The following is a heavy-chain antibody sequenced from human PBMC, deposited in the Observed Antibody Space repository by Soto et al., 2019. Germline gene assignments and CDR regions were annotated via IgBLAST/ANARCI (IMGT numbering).Heavy chain of an antibody. J-gene: IGHJ4*02. CDR2: ISGSGGTT. CDR3: AKRYHHDSGEYYGWIDS. V-gene: IGHV3-23*01. Sequence: GGSLRLSCAASGFTFSSYAMSWVRQAPGMGLEWVSVISGSGGTTYYADSVKGRFTISRDNSKNTLYLQMNSLRGEDTALYFCAKRYHHDSGEYYGWIDSWGQGTLLTVSS. CDR1: GFTFSSYA. D-gene: IGHD3-22*01.